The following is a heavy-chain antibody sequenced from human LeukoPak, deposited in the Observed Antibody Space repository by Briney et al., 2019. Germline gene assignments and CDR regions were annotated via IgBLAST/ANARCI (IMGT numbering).Heavy chain of an antibody. D-gene: IGHD2-2*01. V-gene: IGHV3-23*01. CDR1: GFTFSSYA. J-gene: IGHJ6*02. CDR3: AKDWCTSCYAIPQYYYYGMDV. Sequence: GGSLRLSCAASGFTFSSYAMSWVRQAPGKGLEWVSAISGSGGSTYYVDSVKGRFTISRDNSKNTLYLQMNSLRAEDTAVYYCAKDWCTSCYAIPQYYYYGMDVWGQGTTVTVSS. CDR2: ISGSGGST.